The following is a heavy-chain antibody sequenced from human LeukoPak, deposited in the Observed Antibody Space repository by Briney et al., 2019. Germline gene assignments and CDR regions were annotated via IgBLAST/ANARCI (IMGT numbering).Heavy chain of an antibody. D-gene: IGHD4-17*01. Sequence: GGSLRLSCAASGFTFRTYAMNWVRQAPGKGLEGVAVISDDGSNKYYAESVKGQFTISRDNSKNTLYLQMNSLRAEDTAVYYCSRAFSTTAFDYWGQGTLVTVSS. V-gene: IGHV3-30*04. CDR1: GFTFRTYA. CDR3: SRAFSTTAFDY. CDR2: ISDDGSNK. J-gene: IGHJ4*02.